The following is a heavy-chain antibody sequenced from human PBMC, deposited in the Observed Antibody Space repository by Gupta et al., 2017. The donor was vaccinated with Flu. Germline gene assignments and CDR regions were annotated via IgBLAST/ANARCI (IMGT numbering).Heavy chain of an antibody. J-gene: IGHJ1*01. D-gene: IGHD2/OR15-2a*01. CDR2: IYTSGTT. Sequence: QVQLQESGPGLVKPSQTLSLTCSVSGDSISIGSYYWSWIRQPAGKGLEWIGRIYTSGTTNYNPSRKGRVTISVDRSKKQFSLKLSSVYAEDTAVYYCAKDAAWSFNREYFYHWCQVTLVPVSS. CDR1: GDSISIGSYY. V-gene: IGHV4-61*02. CDR3: AKDAAWSFNREYFYH.